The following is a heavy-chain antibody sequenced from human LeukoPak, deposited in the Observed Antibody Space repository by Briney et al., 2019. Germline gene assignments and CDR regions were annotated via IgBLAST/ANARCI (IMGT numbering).Heavy chain of an antibody. J-gene: IGHJ4*02. CDR3: ARGGYSGYDTY. D-gene: IGHD5-12*01. V-gene: IGHV1-69*06. Sequence: SVKVSCKASGGTFSSYAISWVRQAPGQGLEWMGGIIPIFGTANYAQKFQGRVTITADKSTSTAYMELSSLRSEDAAVYYCARGGYSGYDTYWGQGTLVTVSS. CDR1: GGTFSSYA. CDR2: IIPIFGTA.